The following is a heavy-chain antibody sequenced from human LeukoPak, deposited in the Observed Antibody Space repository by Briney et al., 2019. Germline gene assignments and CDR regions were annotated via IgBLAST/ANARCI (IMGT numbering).Heavy chain of an antibody. CDR1: GFTFSIFG. CDR2: ISHTGNNR. CDR3: AAGYSSGWRNLIDY. J-gene: IGHJ4*02. D-gene: IGHD6-19*01. V-gene: IGHV3-30*03. Sequence: GGSLRLSCAASGFTFSIFGMHWVRQAPGKGLEWVALISHTGNNRYYADSVKGRFSISRDNSKNTMYLQMDGLRAEDTAVYYCAAGYSSGWRNLIDYWGQGTLVTVSS.